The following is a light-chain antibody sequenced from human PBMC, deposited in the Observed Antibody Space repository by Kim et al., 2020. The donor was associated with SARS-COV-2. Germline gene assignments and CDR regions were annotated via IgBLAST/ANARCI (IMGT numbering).Light chain of an antibody. V-gene: IGKV2-28*01. CDR1: QSLLHSNGYNY. Sequence: EPASISCKSSQSLLHSNGYNYLDWYLQKPGQSPQLLIYLASKRASGVPDRFSGSGSGTDFTLKISRVEAEDVGIYYCMQALQSKGFGPGTKVDIK. CDR3: MQALQSKG. CDR2: LAS. J-gene: IGKJ3*01.